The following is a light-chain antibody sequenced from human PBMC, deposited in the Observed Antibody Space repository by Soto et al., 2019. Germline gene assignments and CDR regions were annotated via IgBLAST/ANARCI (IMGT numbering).Light chain of an antibody. Sequence: EIVMTPSPATLSVSPGGRATLSCRASQSISYTLAWYQQKPGQAPRLLIYGASKRATGFPARFSGSGSGTDFTLTISSLQSEDFAVYYCQQYNNWPSITFGQGTRLEIK. CDR2: GAS. CDR3: QQYNNWPSIT. J-gene: IGKJ5*01. CDR1: QSISYT. V-gene: IGKV3-15*01.